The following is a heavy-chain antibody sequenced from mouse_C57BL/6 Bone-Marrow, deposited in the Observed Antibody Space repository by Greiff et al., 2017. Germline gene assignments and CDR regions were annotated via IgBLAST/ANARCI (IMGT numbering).Heavy chain of an antibody. D-gene: IGHD2-5*01. CDR3: ARYSNCPYAMDY. CDR2: IWRGGST. CDR1: GFSLTSYG. Sequence: QVQLQQSGPGLVQPSQSLSITCTVSGFSLTSYGVHWVRQPPGKGLEWLGVIWRGGSTDYNAAFISRLSISKDNSKSQVFFKMNSLQADDTAIYYCARYSNCPYAMDYGGQGTSGTVSS. V-gene: IGHV2-4*01. J-gene: IGHJ4*01.